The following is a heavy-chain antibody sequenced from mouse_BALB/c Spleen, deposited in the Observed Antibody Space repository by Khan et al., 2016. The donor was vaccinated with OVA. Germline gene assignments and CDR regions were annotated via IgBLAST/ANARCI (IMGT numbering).Heavy chain of an antibody. CDR1: GYTFTDYG. CDR3: AMDDYYGSADRNLDHYALDY. V-gene: IGHV9-3*02. Sequence: QIQLVQSGPELKKPGETVKISCKASGYTFTDYGMNWVKQAPGKGLKWMGWINPNTGEPTYAEEFKGRFAFSLETSARTAYLQINNLNNEDTATYYCAMDDYYGSADRNLDHYALDYWGQGTSVTVSS. J-gene: IGHJ4*01. CDR2: INPNTGEP. D-gene: IGHD1-1*01.